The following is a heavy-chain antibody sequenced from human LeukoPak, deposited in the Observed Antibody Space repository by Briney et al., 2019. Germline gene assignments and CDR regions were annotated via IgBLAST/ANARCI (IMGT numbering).Heavy chain of an antibody. Sequence: SETLSLICTVSGGSISSGSYYWSWIRQPAGKGLEWIGRIYTSGSTNYNPSLKSRVTISVDTSKNQFSLKLSSVTAADTAVYYCARSGSRYDFWSGYYNDYWGQGTLVTVSS. CDR3: ARSGSRYDFWSGYYNDY. CDR2: IYTSGST. J-gene: IGHJ4*02. CDR1: GGSISSGSYY. V-gene: IGHV4-61*02. D-gene: IGHD3-3*01.